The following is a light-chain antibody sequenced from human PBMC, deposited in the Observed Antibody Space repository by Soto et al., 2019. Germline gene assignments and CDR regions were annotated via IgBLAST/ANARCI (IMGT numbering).Light chain of an antibody. CDR1: QTITSD. CDR3: QQTYSTPGWT. CDR2: AAS. V-gene: IGKV1-39*01. Sequence: IQRTQSPSSLSASVGDRVTITCRASQTITSDLNWYQQRPGKAPKLLIYAASNLQSGVPSRFSGSGSGTDFTFIISSLQPEDSATYYCQQTYSTPGWTFGQGTKVDIK. J-gene: IGKJ1*01.